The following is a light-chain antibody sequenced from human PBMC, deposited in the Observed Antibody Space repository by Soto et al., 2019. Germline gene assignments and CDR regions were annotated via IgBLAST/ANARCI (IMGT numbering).Light chain of an antibody. CDR1: QGIRND. CDR2: STS. V-gene: IGKV1-6*01. Sequence: AIPMTQSPSSLSASVGDRVTITCRASQGIRNDLGWYQQKPGKAPKLLIYSTSSLQSGVPSRFSGSGSGTDFTLTISSLQPEDFATYYCLQDYNYPLTFGGGTKVEIK. CDR3: LQDYNYPLT. J-gene: IGKJ4*01.